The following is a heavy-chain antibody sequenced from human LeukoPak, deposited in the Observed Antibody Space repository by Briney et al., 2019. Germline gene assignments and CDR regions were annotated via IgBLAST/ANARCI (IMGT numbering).Heavy chain of an antibody. J-gene: IGHJ4*02. Sequence: PGRSLRLSCVASGFTFSIYGMHWVRQAPGKGLEWVAVIWNDGSNKYYVDSVKGRFSISRDNSKNTLYLQMNSLRVEDTAVYYCARASGVFDYWGQGTLVTVSS. CDR1: GFTFSIYG. D-gene: IGHD3-10*01. V-gene: IGHV3-33*01. CDR3: ARASGVFDY. CDR2: IWNDGSNK.